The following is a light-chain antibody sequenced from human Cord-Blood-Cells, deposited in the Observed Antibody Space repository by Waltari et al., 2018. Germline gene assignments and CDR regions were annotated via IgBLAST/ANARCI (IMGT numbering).Light chain of an antibody. J-gene: IGKJ4*01. CDR3: QQSYSTPPT. V-gene: IGKV1-39*01. CDR2: AAS. Sequence: QMTQSPSSLSASVGDRVTITCRASQSISSYLNWYQQKPGKAPKLLIYAASSLQSGVPSRFSGSGSGTDFTLTISSLQPEDFATYYCQQSYSTPPTFGGGTKVEIK. CDR1: QSISSY.